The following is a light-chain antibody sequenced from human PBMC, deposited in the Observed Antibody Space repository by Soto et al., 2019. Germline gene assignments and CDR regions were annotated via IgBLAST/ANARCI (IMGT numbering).Light chain of an antibody. CDR3: QPYYSTLWT. CDR2: WAS. Sequence: DIVMTQSPDSLAVSLGERATINCKSSQSVLYSSNNKNYLAWYQQKPGQHPKLLIYWASTRESGVLDRFSGSGSGTDFTLTITSLQAEDVAVYYCQPYYSTLWTFGQGTKVEIK. J-gene: IGKJ1*01. V-gene: IGKV4-1*01. CDR1: QSVLYSSNNKNY.